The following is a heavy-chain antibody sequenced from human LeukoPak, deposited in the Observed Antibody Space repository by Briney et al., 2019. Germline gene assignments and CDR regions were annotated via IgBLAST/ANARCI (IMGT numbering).Heavy chain of an antibody. CDR3: ARDRGGRGYTYGQPLDY. CDR2: IYNTGDT. CDR1: GFTVSNNY. V-gene: IGHV3-53*01. J-gene: IGHJ4*02. Sequence: GGSLRLSCAASGFTVSNNYMSWVRQAPGKGLEWVSFIYNTGDTYYADSVKGRFTISRDNSKNTLYLQMNSLRAEDTAVYYCARDRGGRGYTYGQPLDYWGQGTLVTVSS. D-gene: IGHD5-18*01.